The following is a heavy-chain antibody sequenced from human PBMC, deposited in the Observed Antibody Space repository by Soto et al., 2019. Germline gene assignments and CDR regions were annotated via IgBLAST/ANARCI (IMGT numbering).Heavy chain of an antibody. J-gene: IGHJ5*02. D-gene: IGHD3-3*01. Sequence: QVHLQQWGAGLLKPSETLSLTCAVYGGSVNGYCCNWVRQPPGKGLEWIAEINHTAGTHYKPSLQSGVAMSVDTYKNQFSLRLSSVTAADTPIYNSATRITVFGLLIPPFDPWGQATQVTVSS. CDR2: INHTAGT. CDR1: GGSVNGYC. CDR3: ATRITVFGLLIPPFDP. V-gene: IGHV4-34*02.